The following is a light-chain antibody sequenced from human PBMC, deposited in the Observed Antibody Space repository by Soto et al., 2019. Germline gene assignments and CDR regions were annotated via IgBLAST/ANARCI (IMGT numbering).Light chain of an antibody. J-gene: IGKJ1*01. CDR3: QQYNSYGT. Sequence: EIAITLLPSTLSVSEGERATLSCRASQSVSSWYSAWYQQKPGQAPRLLIYGASSRATGIPDRISGSGSGTEFTLTISSLQPDDFATYYCQQYNSYGTFGQGTKVDIK. CDR1: QSVSSWY. CDR2: GAS. V-gene: IGKV3D-15*01.